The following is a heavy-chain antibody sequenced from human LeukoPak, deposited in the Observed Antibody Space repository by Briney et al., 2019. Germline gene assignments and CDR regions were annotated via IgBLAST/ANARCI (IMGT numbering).Heavy chain of an antibody. CDR2: MNPNSGNT. Sequence: ASVKVSCTASGYTFTSYDINWVRQATGQGLEWMGWMNPNSGNTGYAQKFQGRVTMTRNTSISTAYMELSSLRSEDTAVYYCARGVTPRYYDLNWFDPWGQGTLVTVSS. J-gene: IGHJ5*02. V-gene: IGHV1-8*01. CDR3: ARGVTPRYYDLNWFDP. CDR1: GYTFTSYD. D-gene: IGHD3-22*01.